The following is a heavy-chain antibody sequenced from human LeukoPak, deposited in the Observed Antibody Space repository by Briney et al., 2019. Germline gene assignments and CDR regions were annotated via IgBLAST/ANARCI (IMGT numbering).Heavy chain of an antibody. CDR2: IYTTGST. V-gene: IGHV4-4*07. J-gene: IGHJ4*02. Sequence: SETLSLTCSVSDGSMISYHWSWIRQPAGKGLEWIGRIYTTGSTDYNPSPMSRVTMSVDTSKNQFSLKLSSVTAADTAVYYCARWGRHTGSFGYWGQGTLVTVSS. CDR1: DGSMISYH. D-gene: IGHD7-27*01. CDR3: ARWGRHTGSFGY.